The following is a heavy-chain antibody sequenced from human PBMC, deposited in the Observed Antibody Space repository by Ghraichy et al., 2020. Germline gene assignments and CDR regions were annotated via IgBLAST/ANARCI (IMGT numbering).Heavy chain of an antibody. Sequence: ALRLSCEASGFTFDDYAMHWLRQAPGKGLEWVSAISWNSGSIDYADSVKGRFTISRDNAKNSLYLQMNSLRQEDTAFYYCAKGGNYDVLTGVQFDPWGQGTLVTVSS. V-gene: IGHV3-9*01. CDR2: ISWNSGSI. CDR1: GFTFDDYA. D-gene: IGHD3-9*01. J-gene: IGHJ5*02. CDR3: AKGGNYDVLTGVQFDP.